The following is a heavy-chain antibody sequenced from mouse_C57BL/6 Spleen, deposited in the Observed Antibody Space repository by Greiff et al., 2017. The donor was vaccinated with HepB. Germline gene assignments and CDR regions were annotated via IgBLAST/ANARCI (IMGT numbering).Heavy chain of an antibody. D-gene: IGHD2-5*01. CDR3: ARRHYSNYEFAY. CDR1: GFTFSSYA. V-gene: IGHV5-4*03. CDR2: ISDGGSYT. J-gene: IGHJ3*01. Sequence: EVMLVESGGGLVKPGGSLKLSCAASGFTFSSYAMSWVRQTPEKRLEWVATISDGGSYTYYPDNVKGRFTISRDNAKNNLYLQMSHLKSEDTAMYYCARRHYSNYEFAYWGQGTLVTVSA.